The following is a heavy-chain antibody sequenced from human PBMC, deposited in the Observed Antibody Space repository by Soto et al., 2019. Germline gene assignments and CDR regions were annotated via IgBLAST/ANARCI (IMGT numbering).Heavy chain of an antibody. CDR3: ATTVVTRHY. CDR2: ISSSSSYI. Sequence: LRLSCAASGFTFSSYSMNWVRQAPGTGLEWVSSISSSSSYIYYADSVKGRFTISRDNAKNSLYLQMNSLRAEDTAVYYCATTVVTRHYWGQGTLVTVSS. V-gene: IGHV3-21*01. D-gene: IGHD4-17*01. CDR1: GFTFSSYS. J-gene: IGHJ4*02.